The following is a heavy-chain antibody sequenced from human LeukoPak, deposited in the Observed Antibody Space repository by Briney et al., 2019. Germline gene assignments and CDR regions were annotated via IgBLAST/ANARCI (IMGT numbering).Heavy chain of an antibody. CDR2: INHSGST. CDR3: ARHVVKTPYCSGGSCQYPDYYYYMDV. CDR1: GGSFSGYY. J-gene: IGHJ6*03. D-gene: IGHD2-15*01. Sequence: SETLSLTCAVYGGSFSGYYWSWIRQPPGKGLEWIGEINHSGSTNYNPSLKSRVTISVDTSKNQFSLKLSSVTAADTAVYYCARHVVKTPYCSGGSCQYPDYYYYMDVWGKGTTVTISS. V-gene: IGHV4-34*01.